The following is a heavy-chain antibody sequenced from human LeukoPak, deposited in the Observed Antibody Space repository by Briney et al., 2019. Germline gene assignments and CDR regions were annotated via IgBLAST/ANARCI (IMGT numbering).Heavy chain of an antibody. CDR2: IYYSGST. J-gene: IGHJ4*02. CDR3: ARTGGASGGF. D-gene: IGHD2-21*01. V-gene: IGHV4-59*08. Sequence: SETLSLTCTVSGGXISGYYCSWSRQPPGKGLEWIGYIYYSGSTSYNPSLKSRVTISVDTSKNQFSLKLSSVTAADTATYFCARTGGASGGFWGQGTLVTVSS. CDR1: GGXISGYY.